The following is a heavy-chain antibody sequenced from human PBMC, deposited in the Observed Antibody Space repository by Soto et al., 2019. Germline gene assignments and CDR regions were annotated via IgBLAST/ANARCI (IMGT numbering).Heavy chain of an antibody. D-gene: IGHD7-27*01. CDR2: IKSKTDGGTT. CDR3: TTEANWGFGSPGGWFDP. CDR1: GFTFSNAW. V-gene: IGHV3-15*07. Sequence: GGSLRLSCAASGFTFSNAWMNWVRQAPGKGLEWVGRIKSKTDGGTTDYAAPVKGRFTISRDDSKNTLYLQMNSLKTEDTAVYYCTTEANWGFGSPGGWFDPWGQGTLVTSPQ. J-gene: IGHJ5*02.